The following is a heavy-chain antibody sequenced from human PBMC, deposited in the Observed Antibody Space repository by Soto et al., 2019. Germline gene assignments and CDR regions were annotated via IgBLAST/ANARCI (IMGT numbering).Heavy chain of an antibody. Sequence: SVKVSCKASGGTFGSYAISWVRQAPGQGLEWMGGIIPIFGTANYAQKFQGRVTITADESTSTAYMELSSLRSEDTAVYYCARGVVPAAQVDYWGQGTLVTVSS. CDR3: ARGVVPAAQVDY. CDR2: IIPIFGTA. V-gene: IGHV1-69*13. CDR1: GGTFGSYA. J-gene: IGHJ4*02. D-gene: IGHD2-2*01.